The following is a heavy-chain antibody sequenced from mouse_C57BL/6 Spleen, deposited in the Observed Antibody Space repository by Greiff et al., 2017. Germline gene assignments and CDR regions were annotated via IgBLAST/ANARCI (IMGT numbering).Heavy chain of an antibody. Sequence: KLVESGGGLVQPGGSLKLSCAASGFTFSDYYMYWVRQTPEKRLEWVAYISHGGGSTYYPDTVKGRFTISRDNAKNTLYLQMSRLKSEDTAMYYCARLNVYYGSSHDYWGQGTTLTVSS. D-gene: IGHD1-1*01. CDR3: ARLNVYYGSSHDY. J-gene: IGHJ2*01. CDR2: ISHGGGST. V-gene: IGHV5-12*01. CDR1: GFTFSDYY.